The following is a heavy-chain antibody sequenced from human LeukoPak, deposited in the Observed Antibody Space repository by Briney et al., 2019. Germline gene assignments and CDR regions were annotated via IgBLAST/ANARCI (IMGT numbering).Heavy chain of an antibody. J-gene: IGHJ4*02. CDR1: GGSINSYY. CDR3: ARRSTYYYDSSGYY. CDR2: IYYSGST. Sequence: SETLSLTCTVSGGSINSYYWRWLRQPPGKGLEWIGYIYYSGSTNYNPSLKSRATISVDTSKNQFSLKLSSVTAADTAVYYCARRSTYYYDSSGYYWGQGTLVTVSS. V-gene: IGHV4-59*12. D-gene: IGHD3-22*01.